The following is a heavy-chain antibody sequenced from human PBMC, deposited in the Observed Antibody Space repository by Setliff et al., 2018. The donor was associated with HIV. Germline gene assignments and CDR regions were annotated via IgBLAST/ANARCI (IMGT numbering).Heavy chain of an antibody. V-gene: IGHV4-38-2*01. J-gene: IGHJ4*02. CDR3: ARVPSTTGFDY. Sequence: PSETLSLTCAVSGYSISSGYYWGWIRQPPGRGLEWIGNIYHSGGTHYNPSLRSRVTISVDTSKNHFSLKLSSVTAADTAVFYCARVPSTTGFDYWGQGILVTVSS. CDR1: GYSISSGYY. D-gene: IGHD5-12*01. CDR2: IYHSGGT.